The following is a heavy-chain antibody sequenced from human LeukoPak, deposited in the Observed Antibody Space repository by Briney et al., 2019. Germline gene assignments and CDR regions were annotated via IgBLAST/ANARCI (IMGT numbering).Heavy chain of an antibody. CDR2: IYTSGST. D-gene: IGHD3-22*01. Sequence: PSETLSLTCTVSGGSISSYYWSWIRQPAGKGLEWIGRIYTSGSTNYNPSLKSRVTMSVDTSKNQFSLKLSSVTAADTAVYYCARITYYYDSSGYYSGYYFDYWGQGTLVTVSS. CDR1: GGSISSYY. CDR3: ARITYYYDSSGYYSGYYFDY. J-gene: IGHJ4*02. V-gene: IGHV4-4*07.